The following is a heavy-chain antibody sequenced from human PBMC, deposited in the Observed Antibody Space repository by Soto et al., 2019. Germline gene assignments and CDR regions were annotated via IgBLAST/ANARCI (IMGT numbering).Heavy chain of an antibody. CDR1: GFTLSNDG. V-gene: IGHV3-30*03. Sequence: QVQLVESGGGVVQPGRSLRLSCAASGFTLSNDGMHWVRQAPGTGLEWVAVILYDGSNQMYADSVKGRFTISRDTSKNTLYVQMNFLRDEDTAVYYCAGSADLADNWGQGTLVTVSS. J-gene: IGHJ1*01. CDR2: ILYDGSNQ. CDR3: AGSADLADN. D-gene: IGHD1-26*01.